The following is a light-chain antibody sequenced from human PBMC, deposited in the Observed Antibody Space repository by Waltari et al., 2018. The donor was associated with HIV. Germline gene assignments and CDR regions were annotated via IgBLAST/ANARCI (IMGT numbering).Light chain of an antibody. CDR1: SSNIGSQT. J-gene: IGLJ3*02. Sequence: QSVVTQPPSASGTPGQRVPISCSGSSSNIGSQTVSWYQHLPGTAPKLVICEDNKRPSGVPDRFSASKSGTSAALAISGLRSDDEADYYCAAWDDSLIGRVFGGGTKLTVL. CDR3: AAWDDSLIGRV. V-gene: IGLV1-44*01. CDR2: EDN.